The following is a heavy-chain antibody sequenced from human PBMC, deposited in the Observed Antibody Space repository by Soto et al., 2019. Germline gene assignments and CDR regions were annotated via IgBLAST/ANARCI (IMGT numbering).Heavy chain of an antibody. CDR2: ISSSSSTI. CDR3: AKEASEGIAAAGPDY. D-gene: IGHD6-13*01. CDR1: GFTLSIYA. J-gene: IGHJ4*02. Sequence: PGGSLRLSCAGSGFTLSIYAMDWARQAPGKGLEWVSYISSSSSTIFYTDSVKGRFTVSRHNAKNSLYLQMNSLRAEDTAVYYCAKEASEGIAAAGPDYWGQGTLVTVSS. V-gene: IGHV3-48*01.